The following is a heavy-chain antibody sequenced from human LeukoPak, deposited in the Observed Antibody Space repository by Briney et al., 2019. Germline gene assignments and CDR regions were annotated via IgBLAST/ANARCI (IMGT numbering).Heavy chain of an antibody. D-gene: IGHD3-9*01. J-gene: IGHJ4*02. CDR1: GYTFTGYY. CDR2: INPNSGGT. CDR3: ATGRARYFDWLLLDY. V-gene: IGHV1-2*02. Sequence: ASVKVSCKASGYTFTGYYMHWVRQAPGQGLEWMGWINPNSGGTNYAQKFQGRVTMTRDTSISTAYMELSRLRSDDTAVYYCATGRARYFDWLLLDYWGQGTLVTVSS.